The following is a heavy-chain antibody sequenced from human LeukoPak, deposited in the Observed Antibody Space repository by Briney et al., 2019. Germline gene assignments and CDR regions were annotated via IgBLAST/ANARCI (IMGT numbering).Heavy chain of an antibody. CDR3: ARLPVHDAFDI. D-gene: IGHD4-17*01. Sequence: SETLSLTCTVSGGSISSYYWSWIRQPPGKGLEWIGYIYYSGSTNYNPSLKSRVTISVDTSKNQFSLKLSSVTAADTAVYYCARLPVHDAFDIWGQGTMVTVSS. V-gene: IGHV4-59*01. CDR2: IYYSGST. J-gene: IGHJ3*02. CDR1: GGSISSYY.